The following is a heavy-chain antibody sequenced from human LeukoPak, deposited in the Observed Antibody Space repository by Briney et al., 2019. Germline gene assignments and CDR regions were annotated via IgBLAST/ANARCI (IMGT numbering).Heavy chain of an antibody. CDR3: AGRSLGYCSSTSCYRDY. V-gene: IGHV4-59*01. CDR1: GGSISSYY. CDR2: IYYSGST. D-gene: IGHD2-2*01. J-gene: IGHJ4*02. Sequence: PSETLSLTCTVSGGSISSYYWSWIRQPPGKGLEWIGYIYYSGSTNYNPSLKSRVTISVDTSKNQFSLELSSVTAADTAVYYCAGRSLGYCSSTSCYRDYWGQGTLVTVSS.